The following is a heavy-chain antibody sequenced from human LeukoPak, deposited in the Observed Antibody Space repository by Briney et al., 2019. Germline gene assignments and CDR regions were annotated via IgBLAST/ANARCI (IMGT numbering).Heavy chain of an antibody. J-gene: IGHJ4*02. CDR3: ARDPGIAVAGMDYYFDY. Sequence: SLRLSCAASGFTFSSYGMHWVRQAPGKGLEWVAVISYDGSNKYYADSVKGRFTISRDNSKNTLYLQMNSLRAEDTAVYYCARDPGIAVAGMDYYFDYWGQGTLVTVSS. V-gene: IGHV3-30*19. CDR2: ISYDGSNK. D-gene: IGHD6-19*01. CDR1: GFTFSSYG.